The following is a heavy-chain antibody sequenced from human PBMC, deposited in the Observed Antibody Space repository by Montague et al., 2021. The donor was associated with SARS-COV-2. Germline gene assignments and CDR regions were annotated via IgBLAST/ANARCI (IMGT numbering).Heavy chain of an antibody. Sequence: TLSLTCTVSGASINIGNYYWNWIRQPAGKGLEWIGSLYTSGRTDYNPSLKSRLTISFNTSKNEFSLRLNSLTAADTAVYYCAGDVPTGRYYLDFWGQGTLVIVSS. J-gene: IGHJ4*02. CDR2: LYTSGRT. CDR1: GASINIGNYY. V-gene: IGHV4-61*02. D-gene: IGHD3-10*01. CDR3: AGDVPTGRYYLDF.